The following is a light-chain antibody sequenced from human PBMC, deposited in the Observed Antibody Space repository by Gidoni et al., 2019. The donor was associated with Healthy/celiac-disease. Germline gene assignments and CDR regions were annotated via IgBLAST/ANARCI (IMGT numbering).Light chain of an antibody. CDR1: QSISSY. CDR3: QQSYSTPRYT. J-gene: IGKJ2*01. CDR2: AAS. Sequence: DIQITPSPSSLSASVGDRVTITCRASQSISSYLNWYQQKPGKAPKLLIYAASSLQSGVPSRFSGSGSGTDFNLTISSLQPEDFATYYGQQSYSTPRYTFGQGTKLEIK. V-gene: IGKV1-39*01.